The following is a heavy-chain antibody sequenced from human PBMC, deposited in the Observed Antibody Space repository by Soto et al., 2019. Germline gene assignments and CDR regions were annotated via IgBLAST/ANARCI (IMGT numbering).Heavy chain of an antibody. CDR2: IIPIFGTA. Sequence: QVQLVQSGAEVKKPGSSVKVSCKASGGTFSSYAISWVRQAPGQGLEWMGGIIPIFGTANYAQKFQGRVTITADESTSTAYMELSRLRSEDTAVYYCARVGDYYDSSGYRYWGQGTLVTVSS. J-gene: IGHJ4*02. D-gene: IGHD3-22*01. CDR3: ARVGDYYDSSGYRY. V-gene: IGHV1-69*01. CDR1: GGTFSSYA.